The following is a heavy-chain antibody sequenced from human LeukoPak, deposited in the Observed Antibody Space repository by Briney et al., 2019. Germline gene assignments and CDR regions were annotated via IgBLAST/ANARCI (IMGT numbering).Heavy chain of an antibody. CDR1: GYTFTSYY. Sequence: ASVKVSCKASGYTFTSYYMHWVRQAPGQGLEWMGWINPNSGDSNYAQIFQGRVTMTRDTSISTAYMELSRLRSDDTAVYCCARSDGFSGYSSLGDSWGQGTLVTVSS. J-gene: IGHJ5*01. D-gene: IGHD3-22*01. V-gene: IGHV1-2*02. CDR2: INPNSGDS. CDR3: ARSDGFSGYSSLGDS.